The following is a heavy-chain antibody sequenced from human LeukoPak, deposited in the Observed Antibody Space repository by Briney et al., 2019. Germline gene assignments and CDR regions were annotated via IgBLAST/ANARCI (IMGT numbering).Heavy chain of an antibody. Sequence: GGSLRLSCAASGFIFSSYSMSWVRQAPGKGLEWVSAISGSGGSTYYADSVNGRFTISRDNSKNTLYLQMNSLGAEDTAVYYCAKEDPNCSSTSCYSYYYYGMDVWGQGTTVTVSS. J-gene: IGHJ6*02. D-gene: IGHD2-2*01. CDR3: AKEDPNCSSTSCYSYYYYGMDV. V-gene: IGHV3-23*01. CDR2: ISGSGGST. CDR1: GFIFSSYS.